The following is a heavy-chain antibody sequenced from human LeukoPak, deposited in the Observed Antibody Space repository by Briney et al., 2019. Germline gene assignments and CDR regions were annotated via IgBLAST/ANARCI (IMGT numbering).Heavy chain of an antibody. J-gene: IGHJ6*02. V-gene: IGHV4-59*08. Sequence: SETLSLTCTVSGGSISSYYWSWIRQPPGKGLEWIGYIYYSGSTNYNPSLKSRVTISVDTSKNQFSLKLSSVTAADTAVYYCGRDEWVRGVHYGMDVWGQGTTVSVSS. CDR2: IYYSGST. CDR3: GRDEWVRGVHYGMDV. CDR1: GGSISSYY. D-gene: IGHD3-10*01.